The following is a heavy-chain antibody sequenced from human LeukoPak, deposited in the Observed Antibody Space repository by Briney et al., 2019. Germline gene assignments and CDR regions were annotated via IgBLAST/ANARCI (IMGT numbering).Heavy chain of an antibody. J-gene: IGHJ3*02. CDR2: IYTSGST. V-gene: IGHV4-4*07. D-gene: IGHD3-9*01. CDR3: ARVRTYYDILTGYSDNAFDI. Sequence: SETLSLTCTVSGGSISSYYWSWIRQPAGKGLEWIGRIYTSGSTNYNPSLKSRVTMSVDTSKNQFSLKLCSVTAADTAVYYCARVRTYYDILTGYSDNAFDIWGQGTMVTVSS. CDR1: GGSISSYY.